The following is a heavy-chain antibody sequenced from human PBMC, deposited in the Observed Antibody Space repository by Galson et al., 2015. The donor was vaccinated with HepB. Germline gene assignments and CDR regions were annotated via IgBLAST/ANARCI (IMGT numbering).Heavy chain of an antibody. CDR3: ARNVITMVREASRGFDY. CDR1: GFTFSSYA. D-gene: IGHD3-10*01. Sequence: SLRLSCAASGFTFSSYAMHWVRQAPGKGLEWVAVISYDGSNKYYADSVKGRFTISRDNAKNSLYLQMNSLRAEDTAVYYCARNVITMVREASRGFDYWGQGTLVTVSS. J-gene: IGHJ4*02. CDR2: ISYDGSNK. V-gene: IGHV3-30-3*01.